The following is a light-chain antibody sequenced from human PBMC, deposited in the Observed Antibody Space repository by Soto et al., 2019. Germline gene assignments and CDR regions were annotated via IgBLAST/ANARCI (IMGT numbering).Light chain of an antibody. Sequence: QSALTQPASVSGSPGQSIPISCTGTSSDDGGYKYVSWYQQHPDKAPKLLIYVVSNRPSGVSNRFSGSKSGNTASLTISGLQAEDEADYYCGSYTSSDTPYVFGTGTKLTVL. CDR3: GSYTSSDTPYV. J-gene: IGLJ1*01. CDR2: VVS. V-gene: IGLV2-14*01. CDR1: SSDDGGYKY.